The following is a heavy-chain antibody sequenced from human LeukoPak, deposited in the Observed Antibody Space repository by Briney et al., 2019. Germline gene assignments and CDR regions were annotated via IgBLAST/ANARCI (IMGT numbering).Heavy chain of an antibody. CDR2: INSDGSTT. J-gene: IGHJ5*02. CDR3: AVSNGGYGP. D-gene: IGHD5-12*01. V-gene: IGHV3-74*01. CDR1: AFNFTAYW. Sequence: QSGGSLRLSCASSAFNFTAYWMHWVRQDPRKGLLWVARINSDGSTTNYADSVKGRFTISRDNAKITLFLQMNSLRAEDTAVYFCAVSNGGYGPWGQGALVSVSS.